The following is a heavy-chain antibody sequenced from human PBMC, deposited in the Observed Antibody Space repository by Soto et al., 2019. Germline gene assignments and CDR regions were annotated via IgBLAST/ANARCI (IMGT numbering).Heavy chain of an antibody. CDR3: ARENPTVAYDY. Sequence: ASVKVSCKASGYTFTGYYMHWVRQAPGQGLEWMGWISPFNGNTNYAQNLQGRVTMTTDTSTTTAYMELRSLRSDDTAMYYCARENPTVAYDYWGRGTLVTVSS. D-gene: IGHD6-19*01. V-gene: IGHV1-18*04. CDR2: ISPFNGNT. J-gene: IGHJ4*02. CDR1: GYTFTGYY.